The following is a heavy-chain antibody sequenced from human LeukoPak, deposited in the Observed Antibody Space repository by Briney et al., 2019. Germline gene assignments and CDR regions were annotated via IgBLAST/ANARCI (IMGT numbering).Heavy chain of an antibody. J-gene: IGHJ4*02. V-gene: IGHV3-23*01. CDR3: ANEIRPNDY. CDR1: GFTFSNYN. CDR2: ISISGDTT. D-gene: IGHD4-17*01. Sequence: GGSLRLSCAASGFTFSNYNMNWVRQAPGKGLEWVSAISISGDTTYYADAVKGRFTISRDNSKNTVYLQMNSLRAEDTAVYYCANEIRPNDYWGQGTLVTVSS.